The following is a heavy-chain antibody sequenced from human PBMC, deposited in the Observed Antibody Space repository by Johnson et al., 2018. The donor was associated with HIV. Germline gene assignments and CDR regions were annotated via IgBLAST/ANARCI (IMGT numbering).Heavy chain of an antibody. V-gene: IGHV3-11*04. CDR1: GFTFSDYY. J-gene: IGHJ3*01. CDR3: ASLGGLGGFDV. D-gene: IGHD1-26*01. CDR2: ISNSGGTI. Sequence: QVQLVESGGGLVKPGGSLRLSCVASGFTFSDYYMSWIRQAPGKGLEWVSYISNSGGTIYSADSVQGRFTISRDNAKNSLFLQMNSLTPEDTAVYYCASLGGLGGFDVWGQGTMVTVSS.